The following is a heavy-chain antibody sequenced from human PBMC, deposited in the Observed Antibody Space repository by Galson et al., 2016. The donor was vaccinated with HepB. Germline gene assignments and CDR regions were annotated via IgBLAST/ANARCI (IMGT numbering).Heavy chain of an antibody. V-gene: IGHV3-66*01. D-gene: IGHD2-15*01. J-gene: IGHJ5*02. CDR2: ISSDGRT. CDR1: GLTVSSNY. CDR3: ARALYCSGDSCYWFDP. Sequence: SLRLSCAASGLTVSSNYMSWVRQAPGKGLEWVSLISSDGRTHYADSVKGRFTVSRDNSKNTLHLQMNSLRAEDTAVYYCARALYCSGDSCYWFDPWGQGILVTVSS.